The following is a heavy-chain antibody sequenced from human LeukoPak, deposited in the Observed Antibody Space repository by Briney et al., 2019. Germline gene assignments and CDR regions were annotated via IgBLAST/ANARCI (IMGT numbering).Heavy chain of an antibody. CDR3: ARSPGYCSGGSCSSSGYFDY. CDR1: GGSISSYY. D-gene: IGHD2-15*01. CDR2: IYYSGST. Sequence: SETLSLTCTVSGGSISSYYWSWIRQPPGKGLEWIGYIYYSGSTNYNPSLKSRVTISVDTSKNQFSLKLSSVTAADTAVYYCARSPGYCSGGSCSSSGYFDYWGQGTLVTVSS. V-gene: IGHV4-59*01. J-gene: IGHJ4*02.